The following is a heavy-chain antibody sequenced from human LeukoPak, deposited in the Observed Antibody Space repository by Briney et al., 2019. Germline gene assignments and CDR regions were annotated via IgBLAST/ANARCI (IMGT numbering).Heavy chain of an antibody. CDR1: GFTFDDYG. D-gene: IGHD2-15*01. CDR2: INWNGGST. J-gene: IGHJ4*02. Sequence: RPGGSQRLSCAASGFTFDDYGMSWVRQAPGKGLEWVSGINWNGGSTGYADSVKGRFTISRDNAKNSLYLQMNSLRAEDTALYYCAREKSPLVVAAIYFDYWGQGTLVTVSS. V-gene: IGHV3-20*04. CDR3: AREKSPLVVAAIYFDY.